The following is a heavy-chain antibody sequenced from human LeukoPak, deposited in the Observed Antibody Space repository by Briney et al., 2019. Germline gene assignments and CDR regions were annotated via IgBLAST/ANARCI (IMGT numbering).Heavy chain of an antibody. D-gene: IGHD1-26*01. CDR2: INPNSGGT. J-gene: IGHJ4*02. CDR1: GYTFTGYY. V-gene: IGHV1-2*02. Sequence: GASVKVSCKASGYTFTGYYMHWVRQAPGQGLEWMGWINPNSGGTNYAQKFQGRVTMTRNTSISTAYMELSSLRSEDTAVYYCARVTRVGANHYWGQGTLVTVSS. CDR3: ARVTRVGANHY.